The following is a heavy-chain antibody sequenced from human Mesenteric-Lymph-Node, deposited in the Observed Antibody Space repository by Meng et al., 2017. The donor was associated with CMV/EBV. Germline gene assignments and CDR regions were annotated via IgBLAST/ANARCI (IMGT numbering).Heavy chain of an antibody. CDR2: IYSSGST. Sequence: LSGRSILARRSSRAWIRQPPGKGLEWIGSIYSSGSTSYNPSLRTRVTISLDRSKNQFSLKLSSVTAADTAIYYCAGLLVGNGGRGPWGQGTLVTVSS. D-gene: IGHD2-8*01. CDR1: GRSILARRSS. J-gene: IGHJ5*02. V-gene: IGHV4-39*07. CDR3: AGLLVGNGGRGP.